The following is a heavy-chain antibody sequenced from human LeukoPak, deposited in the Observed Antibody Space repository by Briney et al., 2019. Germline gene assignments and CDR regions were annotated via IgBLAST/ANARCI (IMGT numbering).Heavy chain of an antibody. CDR1: GFTFSNYW. Sequence: PGGSLRLSCAASGFTFSNYWMSWVRQAPGKGLEWVANIKQDGSEKYYVDSVKGRFTISRDNAKNSLYLQMNSLRAEDTAVYYCAREAGDCTNGVCYTDFDYWGQGTLVTVSS. V-gene: IGHV3-7*01. CDR2: IKQDGSEK. D-gene: IGHD2-8*01. J-gene: IGHJ4*02. CDR3: AREAGDCTNGVCYTDFDY.